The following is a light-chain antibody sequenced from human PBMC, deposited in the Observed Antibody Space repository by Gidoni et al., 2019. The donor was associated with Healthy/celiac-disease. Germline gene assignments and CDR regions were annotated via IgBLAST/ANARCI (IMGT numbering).Light chain of an antibody. V-gene: IGLV1-44*01. CDR3: AAWDDSPPRVV. CDR1: SSNIGSNT. CDR2: SNN. Sequence: QSVLTQPPSASGTPGQRVTIPCSGSSSNIGSNTVNWYQQLPGTAPKLLIYSNNQRPSGVPDRFSGSKSGTSASLAISGLQSEDEADYYCAAWDDSPPRVVFGGGTKLTVL. J-gene: IGLJ2*01.